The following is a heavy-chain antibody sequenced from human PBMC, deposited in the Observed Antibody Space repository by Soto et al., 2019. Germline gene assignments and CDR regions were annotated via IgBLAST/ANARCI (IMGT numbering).Heavy chain of an antibody. J-gene: IGHJ1*01. D-gene: IGHD3-10*01. CDR2: IETDGTTQ. V-gene: IGHV3-74*01. Sequence: GGSLRLSCVVSGFTFAKYWMHWVRQAPGKGLVWVARIETDGTTQTYADSVEGRFTISRDNAKNTLYLHMSSLRAEDTAVYYCGRQAALWEKVDFRGHGTPVTVSS. CDR3: GRQAALWEKVDF. CDR1: GFTFAKYW.